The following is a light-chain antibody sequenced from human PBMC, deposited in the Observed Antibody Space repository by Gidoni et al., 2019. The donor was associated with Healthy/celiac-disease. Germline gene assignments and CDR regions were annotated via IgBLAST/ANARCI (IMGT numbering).Light chain of an antibody. CDR2: WAY. J-gene: IGKJ2*01. CDR1: QSVLYSSNNKNY. V-gene: IGKV4-1*01. CDR3: QQYYSTPYT. Sequence: DIVMTQSPDSLAVSLGERATNNCKSSQSVLYSSNNKNYLAWYQQKPGQPPKLLMYWAYTRETGVPDRFSGSRSGIYFTLTISSLQAEDVAVYYFQQYYSTPYTFGQGTKLEIK.